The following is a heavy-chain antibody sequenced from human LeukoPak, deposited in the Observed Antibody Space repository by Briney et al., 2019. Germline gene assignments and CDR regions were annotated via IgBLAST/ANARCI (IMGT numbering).Heavy chain of an antibody. J-gene: IGHJ3*02. V-gene: IGHV4-4*07. CDR2: IYTRVST. Sequence: SETLSLTCTVSGGSINNYYWSWIRQPAGKGLEWIGRIYTRVSTNYNPSLKSRVTMSVDTSKNQFSLKLSSGTAADTAVYYCARGRYCSADICSGGDAFDIWGQGTMVSVSS. D-gene: IGHD2-15*01. CDR3: ARGRYCSADICSGGDAFDI. CDR1: GGSINNYY.